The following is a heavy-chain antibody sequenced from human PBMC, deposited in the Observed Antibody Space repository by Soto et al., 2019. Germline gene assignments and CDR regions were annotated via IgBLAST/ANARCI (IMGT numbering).Heavy chain of an antibody. J-gene: IGHJ5*02. V-gene: IGHV1-69*13. Sequence: GASVKVSCKASGGTFSSYAISWVRQAPGQGLEWMGGIIPIFGTANYAQKFQGRVTITADESTSTAYMELSSLRSEDTAVYYCARDPRYYDFWSGKYNWFDPWGQGTLVTVS. CDR2: IIPIFGTA. CDR1: GGTFSSYA. D-gene: IGHD3-3*01. CDR3: ARDPRYYDFWSGKYNWFDP.